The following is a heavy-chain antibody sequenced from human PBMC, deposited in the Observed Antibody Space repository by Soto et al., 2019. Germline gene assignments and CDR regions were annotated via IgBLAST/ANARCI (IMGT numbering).Heavy chain of an antibody. V-gene: IGHV2-70*01. J-gene: IGHJ4*02. Sequence: SGPTLVNPTQTLTLACTFSGFSLSTLGTCVTWIRQPPGKALEWLALINWDNNKYYSTSLKTRLTISRDTSKNQVVLTMTNVDPVDTATYYCARIPHYSDSYYMDYWGQGTLVTVSS. CDR3: ARIPHYSDSYYMDY. CDR2: INWDNNK. CDR1: GFSLSTLGTC. D-gene: IGHD2-21*01.